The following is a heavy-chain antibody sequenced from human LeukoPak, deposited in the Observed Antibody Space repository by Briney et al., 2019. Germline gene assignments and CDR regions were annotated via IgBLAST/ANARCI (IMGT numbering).Heavy chain of an antibody. CDR1: GGSISSYY. D-gene: IGHD3-16*01. CDR2: IYYSGST. Sequence: KTSETLSLTCTVSGGSISSYYWSWIRQPPGKGLEWIGYIYYSGSTNYNPSLKSRVTISIDTSKNHFSLKLSSVTAADTAVYYCARGGGYFNYWGQGTLVTVSS. J-gene: IGHJ4*02. V-gene: IGHV4-59*01. CDR3: ARGGGYFNY.